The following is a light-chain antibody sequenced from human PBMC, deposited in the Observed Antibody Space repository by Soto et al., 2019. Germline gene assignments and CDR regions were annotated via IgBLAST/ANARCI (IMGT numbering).Light chain of an antibody. CDR1: QRVSNTY. J-gene: IGKJ4*01. Sequence: EIVLAQSPGTLSLSPGERATLSCRASQRVSNTYLAWYQQKPGQAPRLLIYGVSSRATGIPDRVSGSGSGTDFTVTISRLEPEDFAVSYCQQYRSSPVTFGRGNKVEIK. CDR2: GVS. CDR3: QQYRSSPVT. V-gene: IGKV3-20*01.